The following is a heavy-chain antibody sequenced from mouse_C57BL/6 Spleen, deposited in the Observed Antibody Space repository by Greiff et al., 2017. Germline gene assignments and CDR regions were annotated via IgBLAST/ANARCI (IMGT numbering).Heavy chain of an antibody. V-gene: IGHV1-22*01. CDR2: INPNNGGT. Sequence: EVQLKESGPELVKPGASVKMSCKASGYTFTDYNMHWVKQSHGKSLEWIGYINPNNGGTSYNQKFKGKATLTVNKSSSTASLELRSLTSEDSAVYYCARRGYGGDDYWGQGTTLTVSS. CDR3: ARRGYGGDDY. D-gene: IGHD2-14*01. J-gene: IGHJ2*01. CDR1: GYTFTDYN.